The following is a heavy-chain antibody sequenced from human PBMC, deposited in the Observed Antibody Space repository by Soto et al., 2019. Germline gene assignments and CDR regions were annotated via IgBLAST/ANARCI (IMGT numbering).Heavy chain of an antibody. Sequence: GGSLRLSCAASGFTFSNYWMHWVRQAPGEGLVWVSRIDSYGSTTNYADSVKGRFTVSRDNARNTLYLQMNSLRAEETAIYYCARGGLHAYYKDNWGQGILVTVSS. CDR3: ARGGLHAYYKDN. CDR1: GFTFSNYW. J-gene: IGHJ4*02. D-gene: IGHD3-10*01. V-gene: IGHV3-74*01. CDR2: IDSYGSTT.